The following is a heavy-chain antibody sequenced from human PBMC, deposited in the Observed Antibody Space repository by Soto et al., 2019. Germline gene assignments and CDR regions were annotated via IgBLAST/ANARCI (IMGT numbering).Heavy chain of an antibody. CDR2: IIPIFGAA. D-gene: IGHD2-2*01. J-gene: IGHJ5*02. Sequence: SVKVSCKASGGSFSSYIISWVRQAPGQGLEWMGGIIPIFGAATYAQKFQDRVTITADESTSTAYMELRSLRSEDTALYYCARAYASNKYWFDPWGQGTLVTVSS. CDR3: ARAYASNKYWFDP. CDR1: GGSFSSYI. V-gene: IGHV1-69*13.